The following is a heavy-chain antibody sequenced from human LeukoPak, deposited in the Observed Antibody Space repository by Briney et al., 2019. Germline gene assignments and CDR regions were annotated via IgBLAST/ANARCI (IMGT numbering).Heavy chain of an antibody. Sequence: SETLSLTCTVSGGSISGSYWSWIRQPAGKGLEWIGRIYSSGSTNYNPSLKSRVTMSVDTSKNQVSLKLNSVTAADTAVYYCPRGFCSGGSCYLFDSWGQGTLVTVSS. CDR2: IYSSGST. CDR3: PRGFCSGGSCYLFDS. D-gene: IGHD2-15*01. CDR1: GGSISGSY. V-gene: IGHV4-4*07. J-gene: IGHJ4*02.